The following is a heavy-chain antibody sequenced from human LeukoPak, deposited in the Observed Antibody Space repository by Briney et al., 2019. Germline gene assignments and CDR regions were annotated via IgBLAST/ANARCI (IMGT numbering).Heavy chain of an antibody. CDR3: ARHAIVVVPAAIGYYYYYYMDV. Sequence: SETLSLTCAVYGGSFSGYYWSWIRQPPGKGLEWIGEINHSGSTNYNPSLKSRVTISVDTSKNQFSLKLSSVTAADTAVYYCARHAIVVVPAAIGYYYYYYMDVWGKGTTVTTSS. CDR2: INHSGST. D-gene: IGHD2-2*01. J-gene: IGHJ6*03. CDR1: GGSFSGYY. V-gene: IGHV4-34*01.